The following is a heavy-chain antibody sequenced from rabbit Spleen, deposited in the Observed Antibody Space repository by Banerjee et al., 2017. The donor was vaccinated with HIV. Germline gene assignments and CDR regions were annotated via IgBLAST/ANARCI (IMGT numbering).Heavy chain of an antibody. J-gene: IGHJ4*01. Sequence: QQLVESGGGLVKPGASLTLTCKASGFSFTSGYYMSWVRQAPGKGLEWIGCIGAGTGTTYYASRAKGRFTISKTSSTTVTLQMTSLTAADAASYFCASAYSDIYFNLWGPGTLVTVS. CDR2: IGAGTGTT. V-gene: IGHV1S40*01. CDR1: GFSFTSGYY. CDR3: ASAYSDIYFNL. D-gene: IGHD6-1*01.